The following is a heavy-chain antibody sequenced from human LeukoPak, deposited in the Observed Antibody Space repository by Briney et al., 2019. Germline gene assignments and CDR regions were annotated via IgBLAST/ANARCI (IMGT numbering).Heavy chain of an antibody. D-gene: IGHD2-2*01. V-gene: IGHV1-69*06. CDR3: ASGRTDIVVVPATLRNYYFDY. J-gene: IGHJ4*02. CDR2: IMPISGTA. CDR1: GGTFSSYD. Sequence: ASVKVSCKASGGTFSSYDISWVRQAPGQGLEWMGGIMPISGTANYAQKFQGRVTITADKATNTAYMELSSLRSEDTAVYYRASGRTDIVVVPATLRNYYFDYWGQGTLVTVSS.